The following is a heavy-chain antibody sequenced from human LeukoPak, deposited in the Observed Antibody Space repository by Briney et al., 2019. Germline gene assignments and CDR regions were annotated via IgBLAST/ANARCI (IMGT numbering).Heavy chain of an antibody. J-gene: IGHJ5*02. CDR1: GYTFTGYY. D-gene: IGHD3-10*01. CDR3: AVSYYGSGSYLYRFDP. V-gene: IGHV1-8*02. CDR2: MNPNSGNT. Sequence: ASVKVSCKASGYTFTGYYMHWVRQAPGQGLEWMGWMNPNSGNTGYAQKFQGRVTMTRNTSISTAYMELSSLRSEDTAVYYCAVSYYGSGSYLYRFDPWGQGTLVTVSS.